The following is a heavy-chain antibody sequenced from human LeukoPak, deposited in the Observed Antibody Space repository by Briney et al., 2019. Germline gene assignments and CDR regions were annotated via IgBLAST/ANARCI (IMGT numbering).Heavy chain of an antibody. D-gene: IGHD6-13*01. V-gene: IGHV1-2*02. CDR1: GYTFTGYY. J-gene: IGHJ6*02. CDR3: AREGSIAGIHPAHGMDV. Sequence: ASMKVSCKACGYTFTGYYIHWVRQAPGQGVEWVGWINPNSGVIKYAQNFQGRVTMTKDTSIRAPYMRWSRLRSDDTAISFCAREGSIAGIHPAHGMDVSGQGTTVTASS. CDR2: INPNSGVI.